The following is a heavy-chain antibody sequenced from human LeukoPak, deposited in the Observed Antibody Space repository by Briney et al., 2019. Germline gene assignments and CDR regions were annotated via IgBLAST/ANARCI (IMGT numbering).Heavy chain of an antibody. J-gene: IGHJ4*02. CDR3: ARSDYGDYVGY. D-gene: IGHD4-17*01. Sequence: GGSLRLSCAASGFTFSSHWMSWVRQAPGKGLEWVANIKQDGSEKYYVDSVKGRFTISRDNAKNSLYLQINSLRAEDTAVYYCARSDYGDYVGYWGQGTLVTVSS. V-gene: IGHV3-7*01. CDR2: IKQDGSEK. CDR1: GFTFSSHW.